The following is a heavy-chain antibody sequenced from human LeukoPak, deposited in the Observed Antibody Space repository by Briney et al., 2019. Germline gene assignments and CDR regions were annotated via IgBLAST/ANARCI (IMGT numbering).Heavy chain of an antibody. V-gene: IGHV3-23*01. CDR1: GFTFSTYA. Sequence: PGGSLRLSCAASGFTFSTYAMNWVRQAPGKGLEWVSTISGSGGNTYYADSVRGRFTISRDSSKNTLYLQMNSLRAEDTAVYYCVKDWSSTSGTWFEYWGRGTLVTVSS. J-gene: IGHJ4*02. CDR3: VKDWSSTSGTWFEY. CDR2: ISGSGGNT. D-gene: IGHD3-10*01.